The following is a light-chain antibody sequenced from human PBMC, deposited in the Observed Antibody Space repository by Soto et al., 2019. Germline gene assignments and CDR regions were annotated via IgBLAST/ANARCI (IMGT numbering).Light chain of an antibody. Sequence: EIVFTHSPCARSLSPGEGATLSFMASQSVSSSYLAWYQQKPGQAPRLLIYGASSRATGIPDRFSGSGSGTDFTLTISRLEPEDFAVYYCQQYGSSPWKFGQGTKVDIK. CDR2: GAS. CDR3: QQYGSSPWK. J-gene: IGKJ1*01. V-gene: IGKV3-20*01. CDR1: QSVSSSY.